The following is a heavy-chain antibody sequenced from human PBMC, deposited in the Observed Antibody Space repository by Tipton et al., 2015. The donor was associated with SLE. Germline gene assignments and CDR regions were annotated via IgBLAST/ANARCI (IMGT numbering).Heavy chain of an antibody. CDR1: GGSISSSSYY. J-gene: IGHJ3*02. Sequence: LRLSCTVSGGSISSSSYYWGWIRQPPGKGLEWIGSIYYSGSTNYNPSLKSRVTISVDTSKNQFSLKLSSVTAADTAVYYCARGPGRITMVRGVIAAFDIWGQGTMVTVSS. D-gene: IGHD3-10*01. CDR3: ARGPGRITMVRGVIAAFDI. CDR2: IYYSGST. V-gene: IGHV4-39*07.